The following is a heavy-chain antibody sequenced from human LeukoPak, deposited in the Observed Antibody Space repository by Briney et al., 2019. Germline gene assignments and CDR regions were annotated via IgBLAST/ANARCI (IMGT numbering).Heavy chain of an antibody. CDR1: GGSFSGYD. J-gene: IGHJ4*02. CDR3: ARGGVDYYGSGSYYKRKYYFDY. D-gene: IGHD3-10*01. CDR2: INHSGSN. Sequence: SETLSLTCAVYGGSFSGYDWSWIRQPPGKGLEWIGEINHSGSNNYNPSLRSRVTISVDTSKSQFSLKLSSVTAADTAVYYCARGGVDYYGSGSYYKRKYYFDYWGQGTLVTVSS. V-gene: IGHV4-34*01.